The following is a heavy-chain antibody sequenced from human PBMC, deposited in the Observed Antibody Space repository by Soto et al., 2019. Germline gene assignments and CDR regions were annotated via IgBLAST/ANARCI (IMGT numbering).Heavy chain of an antibody. CDR1: GGSISSYH. CDR3: AKEKGFCTTTSCHAGPLYYYMDV. D-gene: IGHD2-2*01. Sequence: QLQLQESGPGLVKPSETLSLTCTVSGGSISSYHWTWIRQPPGKGLEWIGDIYNSGSTNYNPSLKSRLTISVDTSNNHFSLRLSSVTAADTAVYYCAKEKGFCTTTSCHAGPLYYYMDVWGKGTTVTVSS. V-gene: IGHV4-59*01. J-gene: IGHJ6*03. CDR2: IYNSGST.